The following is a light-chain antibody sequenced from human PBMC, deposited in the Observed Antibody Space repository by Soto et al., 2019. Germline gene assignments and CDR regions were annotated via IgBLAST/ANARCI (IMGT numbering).Light chain of an antibody. CDR2: STS. CDR1: QSISSN. Sequence: EIVMTQSPATLSVSPGERATLSCRASQSISSNLAWYQHKPGQAPRLLIYSTSTRATGIPARFSGSGSGTEFTLTISSLQSEDFAIYYCQQYNNWLWTFGQGTKVDI. CDR3: QQYNNWLWT. V-gene: IGKV3-15*01. J-gene: IGKJ1*01.